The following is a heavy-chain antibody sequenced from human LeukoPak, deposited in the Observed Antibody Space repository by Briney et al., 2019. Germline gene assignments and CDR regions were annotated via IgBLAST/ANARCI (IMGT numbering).Heavy chain of an antibody. CDR3: ARGYSSSWYDGIRYVDY. V-gene: IGHV3-21*01. CDR1: GFTFSSYS. J-gene: IGHJ4*02. CDR2: ISSSSSYI. D-gene: IGHD6-13*01. Sequence: GGSLRLSCAASGFTFSSYSMNWVRQAPGKGLEWVSSISSSSSYIYYADSVKGRFTISRDNAKNSLYLQMNSLRAADTAVYYCARGYSSSWYDGIRYVDYWGQGTLVTVSS.